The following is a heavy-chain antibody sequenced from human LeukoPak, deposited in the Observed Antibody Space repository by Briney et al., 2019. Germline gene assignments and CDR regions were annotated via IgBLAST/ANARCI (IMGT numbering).Heavy chain of an antibody. CDR2: IYYYGSD. CDR1: GGSISSRSHY. D-gene: IGHD2-15*01. CDR3: ARLLAYCSGCSWYSGLVN. J-gene: IGHJ4*02. Sequence: SETLSLTCTVAGGSISSRSHYCGRIRQPPGKGLEWLGSIYYYGSDYYNPSLKKRVTISVDTSKNQLSLKLNSVTAADTAVFYCARLLAYCSGCSWYSGLVNWGQGTLVTVSS. V-gene: IGHV4-39*01.